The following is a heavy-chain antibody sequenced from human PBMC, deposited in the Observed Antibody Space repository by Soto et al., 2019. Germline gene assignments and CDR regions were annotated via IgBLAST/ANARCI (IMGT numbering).Heavy chain of an antibody. Sequence: QVQLRESGPGLVKPSQTLSLTCTVSGGSINSGGYYWNWIRQHPGKGLEWIGYMYFSGSTYYNPFLRSRVIISADTSENHSCLKLSSVTAADTGVYFCAREYRQSGYSSSWVFDYWGQGTLVNVYS. J-gene: IGHJ4*02. V-gene: IGHV4-31*03. CDR2: MYFSGST. CDR3: AREYRQSGYSSSWVFDY. CDR1: GGSINSGGYY. D-gene: IGHD6-13*01.